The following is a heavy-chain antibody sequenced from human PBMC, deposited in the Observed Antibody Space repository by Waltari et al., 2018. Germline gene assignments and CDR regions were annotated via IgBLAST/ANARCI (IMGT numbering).Heavy chain of an antibody. CDR3: ARGLHIVVVVAATYYFDY. CDR2: INHSGST. CDR1: GGSFSGYY. D-gene: IGHD2-15*01. J-gene: IGHJ4*02. Sequence: QVQLQQWGAGLLKPSETLSLTCAVYGGSFSGYYWSWIRQPPGKGLEWIGEINHSGSTNYNPSLKSRVTISVDTSKNQFSLKLSSVTAADTAVYYCARGLHIVVVVAATYYFDYWGQGTLVTVSS. V-gene: IGHV4-34*01.